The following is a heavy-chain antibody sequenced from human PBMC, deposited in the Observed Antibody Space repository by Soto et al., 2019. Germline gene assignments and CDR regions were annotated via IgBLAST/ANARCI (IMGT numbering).Heavy chain of an antibody. D-gene: IGHD1-1*01. CDR2: IYYSGST. J-gene: IGHJ4*02. V-gene: IGHV4-31*03. CDR3: ARSQLEIPFDY. CDR1: GGSISSGGYY. Sequence: QVQLQESGPGLVKPSQTLSLTCTVSGGSISSGGYYWSWIRQHPGKGLEWIGYIYYSGSTYYNPSLTRRVTLSVGTCNNPVSLKLSSVTSADTAVYYCARSQLEIPFDYWGQGTLVTVSS.